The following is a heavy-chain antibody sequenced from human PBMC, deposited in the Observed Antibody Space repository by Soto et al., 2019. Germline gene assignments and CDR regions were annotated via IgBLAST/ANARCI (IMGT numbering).Heavy chain of an antibody. Sequence: QVQLVESGGGVVQPGRSLRLSCAASGFTFSNYGMHWVRQAPGKGLEWVAVIWYDGSNKYYADFVKGRFTISRDNSKNTLYLQMNSLRDEDTAVYYCSGNFDFWGQGTLVTVSS. CDR2: IWYDGSNK. CDR1: GFTFSNYG. J-gene: IGHJ4*02. V-gene: IGHV3-33*01. CDR3: SGNFDF.